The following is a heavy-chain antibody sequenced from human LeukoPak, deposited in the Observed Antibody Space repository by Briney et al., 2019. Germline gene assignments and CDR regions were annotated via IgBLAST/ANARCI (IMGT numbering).Heavy chain of an antibody. CDR2: IYYSGST. CDR1: GGSISSYY. Sequence: SETLSLTCTVSGGSISSYYWSWIRQPPGKGLEWIGYIYYSGSTNYNPSLKSRVTISVDTSKNQFSLKLSSVTAADTAVDFWARERAYYYGSGTPYYFYRMDVWGQGTTVTVSS. D-gene: IGHD3-10*01. J-gene: IGHJ6*02. V-gene: IGHV4-59*01. CDR3: ARERAYYYGSGTPYYFYRMDV.